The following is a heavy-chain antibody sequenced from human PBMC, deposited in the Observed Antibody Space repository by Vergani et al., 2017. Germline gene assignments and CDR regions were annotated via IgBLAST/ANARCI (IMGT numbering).Heavy chain of an antibody. D-gene: IGHD1-26*01. CDR3: ARRSGSYGHYFDY. CDR2: IYTSGST. V-gene: IGHV4-61*02. Sequence: QVQLQESGPGLVKPSQTLSLTCTVSGGSISSGSYYWSWIRQPAGKGLEWIGRIYTSGSTNYNPSLKSRVTISVDTSKNQFSLKLSPVTAADTAVYYCARRSGSYGHYFDYWGQGTLVTVSS. J-gene: IGHJ4*02. CDR1: GGSISSGSYY.